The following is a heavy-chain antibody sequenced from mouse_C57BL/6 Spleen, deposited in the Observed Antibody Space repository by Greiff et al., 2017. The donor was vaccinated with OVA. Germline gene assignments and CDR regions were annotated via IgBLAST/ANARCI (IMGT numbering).Heavy chain of an antibody. CDR1: GYAFSSYW. D-gene: IGHD3-2*02. Sequence: QVQLQQSGAELVKPGASVKISCKASGYAFSSYWMNWVKQRPGKGLEWIGQIYPGDGDTNYNGKFKGKATLTAAKSSSTAYMQLSSLTSEDSAVYFCAREEAAQAYYFDYWGQGTTLTVSS. J-gene: IGHJ2*01. CDR3: AREEAAQAYYFDY. CDR2: IYPGDGDT. V-gene: IGHV1-80*01.